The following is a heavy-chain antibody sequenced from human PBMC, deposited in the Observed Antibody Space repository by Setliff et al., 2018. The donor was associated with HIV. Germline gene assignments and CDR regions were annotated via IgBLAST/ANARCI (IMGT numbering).Heavy chain of an antibody. J-gene: IGHJ5*02. V-gene: IGHV4-39*01. CDR2: ISYTGKS. CDR3: ARPDMRHYDFWSGSPSHWFDP. D-gene: IGHD3-3*01. Sequence: SETLSLTCTVSGGAISSSYYYWGWIRQPPGKGLQWIGSISYTGKSYYNPALKRRVTVSVDTSKNQFSLKLSSVTAADTAVYYCARPDMRHYDFWSGSPSHWFDPWGQGTLVTVSS. CDR1: GGAISSSYYY.